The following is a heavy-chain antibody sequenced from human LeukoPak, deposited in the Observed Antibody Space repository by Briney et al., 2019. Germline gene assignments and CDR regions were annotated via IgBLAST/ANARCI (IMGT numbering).Heavy chain of an antibody. J-gene: IGHJ6*03. CDR3: ARLPSRGLPRYYYYYYMDV. Sequence: SETLSLTCTVSGGSISSSSYYWGWIRQPPGKGLEWIGSIYYSGSTYYNPSLKSRVTISVDTSKNQFSLKLSSVTAADTAVYYCARLPSRGLPRYYYYYYMDVWGKGTTVTVSS. D-gene: IGHD1-26*01. CDR1: GGSISSSSYY. V-gene: IGHV4-39*01. CDR2: IYYSGST.